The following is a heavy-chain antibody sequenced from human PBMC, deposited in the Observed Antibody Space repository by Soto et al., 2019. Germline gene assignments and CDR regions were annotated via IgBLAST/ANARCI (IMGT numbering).Heavy chain of an antibody. CDR1: GFTFSSYA. CDR3: AKDGTYDFWSGYRSGGHGMDV. CDR2: ISGSGGST. V-gene: IGHV3-23*01. J-gene: IGHJ6*02. D-gene: IGHD3-3*01. Sequence: EVQLLESGGGLVQPGGSLRLSCAASGFTFSSYAMSWVRQAPGKGLEWVSAISGSGGSTYYADSVKGRFTISRDNSKNTLYLQMNSLRAEDTAVYYCAKDGTYDFWSGYRSGGHGMDVWGQGTTVTVSS.